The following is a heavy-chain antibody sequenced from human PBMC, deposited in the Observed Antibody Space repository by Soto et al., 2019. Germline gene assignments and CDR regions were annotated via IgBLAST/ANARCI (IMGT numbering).Heavy chain of an antibody. CDR1: GFTFIDYV. CDR3: GKSLGGGDFYGMDV. D-gene: IGHD3-16*01. Sequence: GGSLRLSCAASGFTFIDYVMHWVRHAPGKGLEWVAFISYDGSNKYADSVKGRFTISRDNSKNTMDLQMNNRRAEDTVVYYCGKSLGGGDFYGMDVWGQGTTVTVSS. J-gene: IGHJ6*02. V-gene: IGHV3-30*18. CDR2: ISYDGSNK.